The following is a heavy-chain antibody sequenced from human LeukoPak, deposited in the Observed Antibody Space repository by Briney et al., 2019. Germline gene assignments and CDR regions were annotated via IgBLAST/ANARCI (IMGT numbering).Heavy chain of an antibody. CDR2: ISDHGNST. Sequence: GGSLRLSCAASGFTFSSYAMSWVRQGQGKGPEWVPSISDHGNSTYTAASVKGRFTISRDNSKNTLYLQMNSLRAEDTAVYYCAKDLIYSSSWSDNWGQGTLVTVSS. J-gene: IGHJ1*01. CDR1: GFTFSSYA. V-gene: IGHV3-23*01. D-gene: IGHD6-13*01. CDR3: AKDLIYSSSWSDN.